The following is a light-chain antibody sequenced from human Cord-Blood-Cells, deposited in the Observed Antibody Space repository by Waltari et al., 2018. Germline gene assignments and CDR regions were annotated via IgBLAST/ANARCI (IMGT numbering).Light chain of an antibody. CDR2: EVS. CDR3: SSYTSSSTRV. Sequence: QSALTQPSSVSGSPGQWINTPCTGTSRSVGGYTCVAWYQQHPGKSPKLMIYEVSNRSSGVSNRFSGSKSGNTASLTISGLQAEDEADYYCSSYTSSSTRVFGGGTKLTVL. J-gene: IGLJ3*02. CDR1: SRSVGGYTC. V-gene: IGLV2-14*01.